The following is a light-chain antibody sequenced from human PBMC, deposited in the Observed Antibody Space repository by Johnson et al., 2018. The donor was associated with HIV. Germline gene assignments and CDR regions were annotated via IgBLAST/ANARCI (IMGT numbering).Light chain of an antibody. CDR3: GTWDTSLSAGGV. CDR2: KNN. V-gene: IGLV1-51*02. CDR1: SSNIENNY. J-gene: IGLJ1*01. Sequence: QSVLTQPPSVSAAPGQKVTISCSGSSSNIENNYVSWYQVLPGTAPKLLIYKNNERPSGIPDRFSGSKSGTSATLAITGLQTGDEADYYCGTWDTSLSAGGVFGTGTKVTVL.